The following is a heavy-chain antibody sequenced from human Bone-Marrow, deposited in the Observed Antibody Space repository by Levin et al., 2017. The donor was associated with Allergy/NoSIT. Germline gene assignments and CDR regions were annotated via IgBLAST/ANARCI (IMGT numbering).Heavy chain of an antibody. V-gene: IGHV3-21*06. J-gene: IGHJ4*02. CDR2: ISGSSGYI. CDR1: GFNFDSYS. CDR3: ARNADDDYGDFSPLYY. Sequence: GESLKISCAASGFNFDSYSMNWVRQAPGKGLEWVSSISGSSGYIHYADSLRGRFTVSRDNAKNSLFLQISGLTAEDTAVYYCARNADDDYGDFSPLYYWGQGTLVTVSS. D-gene: IGHD4-17*01.